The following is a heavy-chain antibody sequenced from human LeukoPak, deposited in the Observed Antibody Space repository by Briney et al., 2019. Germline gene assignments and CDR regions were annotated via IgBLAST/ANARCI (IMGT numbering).Heavy chain of an antibody. J-gene: IGHJ3*02. V-gene: IGHV3-9*01. D-gene: IGHD6-19*01. CDR1: GFTFDDYA. Sequence: RRSLRLSCAASGFTFDDYAMHWVRQAPGKCLEWVSGISWNSGSIGYADSVKGRFTISKDNAKNSLYLQMNSLRAEDTALYYCAKGKQWLSDAFDIWGQGTMVTVSS. CDR2: ISWNSGSI. CDR3: AKGKQWLSDAFDI.